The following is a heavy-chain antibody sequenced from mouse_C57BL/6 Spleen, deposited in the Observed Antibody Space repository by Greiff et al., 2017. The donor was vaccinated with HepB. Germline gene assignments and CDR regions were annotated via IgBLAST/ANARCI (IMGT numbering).Heavy chain of an antibody. CDR3: AREGAY. J-gene: IGHJ3*01. CDR1: FYTFTIYF. CDR2: IDPNIVFT. V-gene: IGHV1-72*01. Sequence: SFNLSFHSSFYTFTIYFIHFFNQIPLLFLYWIVMIDPNIVFTNYNEKFKSKATLTVDKPSSTAYMQLSSLTSEDSAVYYCAREGAYWGQGTLVTVSA.